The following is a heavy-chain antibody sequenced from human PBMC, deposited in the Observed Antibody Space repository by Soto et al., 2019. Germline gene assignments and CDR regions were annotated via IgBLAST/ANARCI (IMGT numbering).Heavy chain of an antibody. CDR2: IIPIFGTA. Sequence: QVQLVQSGAEVKKPGSSVKVSCKASGGTFSSYAISWVRQAPGQGLEWMGGIIPIFGTANYAQKFQGRVTITADESTSTAYMGLSSLGTEDTAVYYCAIMVRGVIISYFDYWGQGTLVTVSS. J-gene: IGHJ4*02. V-gene: IGHV1-69*01. CDR1: GGTFSSYA. D-gene: IGHD3-10*01. CDR3: AIMVRGVIISYFDY.